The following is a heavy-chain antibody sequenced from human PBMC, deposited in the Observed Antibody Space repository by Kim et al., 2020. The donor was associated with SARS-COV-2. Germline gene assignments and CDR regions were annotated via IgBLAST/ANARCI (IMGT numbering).Heavy chain of an antibody. Sequence: GGSLRLSCAASGFTFSSYWMSWVRQAPGKGLEWVANIKQDGSEKYYVDSVKGRFTISRDNAKNSLYLQMNSLRAEDTAVYYCARELWAVAGRPPFDYWGQGTLVTVSS. V-gene: IGHV3-7*03. CDR3: ARELWAVAGRPPFDY. J-gene: IGHJ4*02. CDR2: IKQDGSEK. D-gene: IGHD6-19*01. CDR1: GFTFSSYW.